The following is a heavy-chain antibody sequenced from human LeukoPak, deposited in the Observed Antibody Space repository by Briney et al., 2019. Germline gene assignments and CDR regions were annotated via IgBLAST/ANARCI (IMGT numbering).Heavy chain of an antibody. CDR1: GDSLNTNTC. CDR3: AREIFGARAFQY. Sequence: SETLSLTSAVSGDSLNTNTCCSWVRQPPAKGLEWSGEIFNSGSTNYHPSLESRLNISMDKSKNSFSLRLTSVTAADTAVYYCAREIFGARAFQYWGQGILVTVSS. J-gene: IGHJ4*02. V-gene: IGHV4-4*02. D-gene: IGHD3-3*01. CDR2: IFNSGST.